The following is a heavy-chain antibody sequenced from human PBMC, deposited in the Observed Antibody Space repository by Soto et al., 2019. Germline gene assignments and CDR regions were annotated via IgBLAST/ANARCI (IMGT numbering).Heavy chain of an antibody. CDR2: IYYSGST. Sequence: SETLSLTCTVSGGSISGYYWSWIRQPPGKGLEWIGYIYYSGSTNYNPSLKSRVTISVDTSKNQFSLKLSSVTAADTAVYYCARGGDYDILTGYLNWFDPWGQGTLVTVSS. J-gene: IGHJ5*02. CDR1: GGSISGYY. CDR3: ARGGDYDILTGYLNWFDP. D-gene: IGHD3-9*01. V-gene: IGHV4-59*01.